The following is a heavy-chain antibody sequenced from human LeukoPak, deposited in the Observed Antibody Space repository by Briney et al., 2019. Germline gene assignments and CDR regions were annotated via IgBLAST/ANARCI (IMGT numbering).Heavy chain of an antibody. D-gene: IGHD3-22*01. CDR1: GFTFSDYT. J-gene: IGHJ4*02. Sequence: GGSLRLSCAASGFTFSDYTMNWVRQAPGKGLEWVSSISSSSTYMYYADSVKGRFTISRDNAKKSLNLQMNSLRAEDTAVYYCATSYDSSGPGGQGTLVTVSS. CDR2: ISSSSTYM. CDR3: ATSYDSSGP. V-gene: IGHV3-21*01.